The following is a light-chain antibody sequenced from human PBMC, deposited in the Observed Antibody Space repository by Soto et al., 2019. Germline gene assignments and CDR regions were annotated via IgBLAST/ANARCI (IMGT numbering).Light chain of an antibody. CDR1: QSISTS. V-gene: IGKV3-11*01. Sequence: EIVLTQSPATLSLPPGESATLSCRASQSISTSLAWYQHKPGQAPRLLIYGASSRATGVPARFSGSGSGTDFTLTISSLEPEDFAVYYCQQRSYWLTFGGGTKVEIK. CDR3: QQRSYWLT. CDR2: GAS. J-gene: IGKJ4*01.